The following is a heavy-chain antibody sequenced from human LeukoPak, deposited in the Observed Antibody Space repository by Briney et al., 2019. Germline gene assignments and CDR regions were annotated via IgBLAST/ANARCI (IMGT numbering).Heavy chain of an antibody. CDR3: ARDRAPEGRITIFGVVTYMDV. J-gene: IGHJ6*03. CDR1: GGSISSYY. D-gene: IGHD3-3*01. Sequence: SETLSLTCTVSGGSISSYYWSWIRQPAGKVPEWIGRIYTSGSTNYNPSLKSRVTISLNKSKNQFSLKLRSVTAADTAVYYCARDRAPEGRITIFGVVTYMDVWGKGTTVTVSS. CDR2: IYTSGST. V-gene: IGHV4-4*07.